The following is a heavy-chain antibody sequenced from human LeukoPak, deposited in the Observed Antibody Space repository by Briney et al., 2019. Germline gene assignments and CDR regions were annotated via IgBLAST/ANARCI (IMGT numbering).Heavy chain of an antibody. CDR2: IKQDGSEK. V-gene: IGHV3-7*01. Sequence: GGPLRPSCAASGFTFSSYWMSWVRQAPGKGLEWLANIKQDGSEKYYVDSVKGRFTISRDNAKNSLYLQMNRLRAEDTAVYYCARDEDYDFWSGSPYWGQGTLVTVSS. CDR1: GFTFSSYW. CDR3: ARDEDYDFWSGSPY. D-gene: IGHD3-3*01. J-gene: IGHJ4*02.